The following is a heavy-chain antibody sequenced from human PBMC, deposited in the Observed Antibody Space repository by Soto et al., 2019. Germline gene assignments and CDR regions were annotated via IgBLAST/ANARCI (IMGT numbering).Heavy chain of an antibody. CDR1: GFTFSDDS. Sequence: GGSLRLSCAASGFTFSDDSMTLVRQAPGKGLQWVPYIISHSGYIYDADAVKGRFTISRDNAKNSLHLQMNSLRADDTAVYYCARVRYCSSSSCYNLVGDFDHWGQGTLVTVSS. D-gene: IGHD2-2*02. J-gene: IGHJ4*02. CDR3: ARVRYCSSSSCYNLVGDFDH. CDR2: IISHSGYI. V-gene: IGHV3-21*01.